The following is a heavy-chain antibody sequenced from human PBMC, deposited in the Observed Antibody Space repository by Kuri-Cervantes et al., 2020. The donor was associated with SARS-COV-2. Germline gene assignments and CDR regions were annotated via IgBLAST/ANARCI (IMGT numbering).Heavy chain of an antibody. V-gene: IGHV3-23*01. Sequence: GESLKISCAASGFTFSSYAMSWVRQAPGKGLEWVSAISGSGGSTYYADSVKGRFTISRDNSKNTLYLQMNSLRAEDTAVYYCAKTFPDIVATIGGAFDIWGQGTMVTVSS. CDR3: AKTFPDIVATIGGAFDI. J-gene: IGHJ3*02. CDR1: GFTFSSYA. CDR2: ISGSGGST. D-gene: IGHD5-12*01.